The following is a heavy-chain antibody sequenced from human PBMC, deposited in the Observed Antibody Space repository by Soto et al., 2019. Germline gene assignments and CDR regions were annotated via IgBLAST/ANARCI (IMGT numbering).Heavy chain of an antibody. Sequence: ASVKVSCKASGYTFTGYYMHWVRQAPGQGLEWMGWINPNSGGTNYAQKFQGWVTMTRDTSISTAYMELSRLRSDDTAVYYCASSSGSGSYYGPDYYYYYGMDVWGQGTTVTVS. CDR1: GYTFTGYY. D-gene: IGHD3-10*01. CDR2: INPNSGGT. CDR3: ASSSGSGSYYGPDYYYYYGMDV. J-gene: IGHJ6*02. V-gene: IGHV1-2*04.